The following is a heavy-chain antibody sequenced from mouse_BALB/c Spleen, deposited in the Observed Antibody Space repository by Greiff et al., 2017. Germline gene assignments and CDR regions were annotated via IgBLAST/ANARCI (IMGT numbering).Heavy chain of an antibody. CDR2: IRNKANGYTT. V-gene: IGHV7-3*02. CDR1: GFTFTDYY. CDR3: AKDLDYGSFYAMDD. J-gene: IGHJ4*01. D-gene: IGHD1-1*01. Sequence: EVKLVESGGGLVQPGGSLRLSCATSGFTFTDYYMSWVRQPPGKALEWLGFIRNKANGYTTEYSASVKGRFTISRDNSQSILYLQMNTLRAEDSATYNGAKDLDYGSFYAMDDWGQGTSVTVSA.